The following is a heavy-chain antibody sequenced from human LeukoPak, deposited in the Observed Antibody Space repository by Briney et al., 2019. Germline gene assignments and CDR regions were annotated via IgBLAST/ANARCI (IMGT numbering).Heavy chain of an antibody. CDR2: ISSNSSTI. J-gene: IGHJ4*02. V-gene: IGHV3-48*04. CDR1: GCTFSSYS. CDR3: ARAPGTFWSGYYDFDY. Sequence: GGSLRLSRAASGCTFSSYSMNWVRQAPGKGLEWVSYISSNSSTIYYADSVQGRFTISRDNAKNSLYLQMNSLRAEDTAVYYCARAPGTFWSGYYDFDYWGQGTLVTVSS. D-gene: IGHD3-3*01.